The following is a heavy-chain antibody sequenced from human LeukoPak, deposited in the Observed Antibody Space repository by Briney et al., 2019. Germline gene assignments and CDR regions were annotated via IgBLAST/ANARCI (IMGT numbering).Heavy chain of an antibody. CDR2: ISDRGTTM. CDR3: ATVWYRNFDS. CDR1: GITFSDYY. J-gene: IGHJ4*02. D-gene: IGHD2/OR15-2a*01. V-gene: IGHV3-11*04. Sequence: GGSLRLSCAAPGITFSDYYVSWIRQVPGKGLEWVSHISDRGTTMYYADSVKGRFTISRDNAKNSLYLQMNSLRAEDTAIYYCATVWYRNFDSWGQGTLVTVSS.